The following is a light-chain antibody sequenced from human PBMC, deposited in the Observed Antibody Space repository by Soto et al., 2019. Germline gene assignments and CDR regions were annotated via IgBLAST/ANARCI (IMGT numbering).Light chain of an antibody. J-gene: IGKJ1*01. CDR2: GAS. V-gene: IGKV3-20*01. Sequence: EIVLTQSPGTLSLSRGERATLSCRASQSIRSSYLAWYQQKPGQAPRLLIYGASRRATGIPDTFSGSASGTDFTLTISRLEPEDVAVYYCQRYDTSPKIFSQGTKFKIK. CDR3: QRYDTSPKI. CDR1: QSIRSSY.